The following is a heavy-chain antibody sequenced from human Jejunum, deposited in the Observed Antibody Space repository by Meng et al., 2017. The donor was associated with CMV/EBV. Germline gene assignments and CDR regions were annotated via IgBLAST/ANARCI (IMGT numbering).Heavy chain of an antibody. CDR1: GGSVSSGGYD. D-gene: IGHD6-19*01. CDR3: ARVSSGWDYFDY. J-gene: IGHJ4*02. V-gene: IGHV4-31*03. Sequence: QVQLQAPGPGRVKPSQPLSLTFTVSGGSVSSGGYDWTWIRQHPGKGLEWVGHIYYSGSTLYNPSLKRRVIISIGTSKNQFSLNLRSVTAADTAVYYCARVSSGWDYFDYWGQGTLVTVSS. CDR2: IYYSGST.